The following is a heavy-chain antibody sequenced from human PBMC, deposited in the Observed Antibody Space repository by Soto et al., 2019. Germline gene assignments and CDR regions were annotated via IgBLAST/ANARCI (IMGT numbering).Heavy chain of an antibody. D-gene: IGHD6-6*01. CDR2: ITRDGYNK. V-gene: IGHV3-30*02. J-gene: IGHJ4*02. Sequence: PXGSLRLSCAVCGFIVKNYALNWVRQAPGKGLEWVASITRDGYNKYYADSVRGRFTISRDNSKNTLSLQMTALRVEDSSVYYCTQSSGGSSSVGMDYWGPRTLVTVSS. CDR3: TQSSGGSSSVGMDY. CDR1: GFIVKNYA.